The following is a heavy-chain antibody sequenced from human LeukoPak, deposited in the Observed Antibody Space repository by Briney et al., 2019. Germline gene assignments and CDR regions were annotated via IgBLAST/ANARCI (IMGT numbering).Heavy chain of an antibody. CDR1: GFTFSSYG. CDR3: ARDRGNDAFDF. D-gene: IGHD1-26*01. J-gene: IGHJ3*01. V-gene: IGHV3-33*01. Sequence: GRSLRHSCAASGFTFSSYGMHWVRQAPGKGLEWVAVIWYDGSNKYYADSVKGRFTISRDNSKNTLYLQMNSLRAEDTAVYYCARDRGNDAFDFWGQGTMVTVS. CDR2: IWYDGSNK.